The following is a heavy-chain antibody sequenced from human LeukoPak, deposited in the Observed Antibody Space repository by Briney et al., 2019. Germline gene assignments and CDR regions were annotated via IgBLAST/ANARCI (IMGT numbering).Heavy chain of an antibody. V-gene: IGHV4-34*01. Sequence: SETLSLTCAVYGGSFSGYYWSWIRQPPGKGLEWIGEINHSGSTNYNPSLKSRVTISVDTSKNQFSLKLSSVTAAGTAVYYCAGTRTRYYDILTGYFYWGQGTLVTVSS. J-gene: IGHJ4*02. CDR2: INHSGST. D-gene: IGHD3-9*01. CDR3: AGTRTRYYDILTGYFY. CDR1: GGSFSGYY.